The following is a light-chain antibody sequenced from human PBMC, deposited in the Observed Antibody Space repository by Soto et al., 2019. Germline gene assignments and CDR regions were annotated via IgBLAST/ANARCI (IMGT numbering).Light chain of an antibody. CDR1: SSDVGGYNF. V-gene: IGLV2-8*01. CDR2: DVT. J-gene: IGLJ2*01. CDR3: AAYAGSNIPVL. Sequence: QSVLTQPPSASGAPGQSVTISCTGTSSDVGGYNFVSWYQQHPGKAPKLMIYDVTERPSGVPDRFSGSKSGNTAALTVSGLQGEDEADYYCAAYAGSNIPVLFGGGTKLTVL.